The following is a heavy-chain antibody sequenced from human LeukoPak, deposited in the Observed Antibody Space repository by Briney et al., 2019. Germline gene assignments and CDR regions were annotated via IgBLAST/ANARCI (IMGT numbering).Heavy chain of an antibody. CDR1: GFTVSSNY. V-gene: IGHV3-66*01. Sequence: GGSLRLSCAASGFTVSSNYMSWVRQAPGKGLEWVSVIYSGGSTYYADSVKGRFTISRDNSKNTLYLQMNSLRAEDTAVYYCAKGRSDFWRSLMNVWGKGTTVTVSS. D-gene: IGHD3-3*01. J-gene: IGHJ6*03. CDR2: IYSGGST. CDR3: AKGRSDFWRSLMNV.